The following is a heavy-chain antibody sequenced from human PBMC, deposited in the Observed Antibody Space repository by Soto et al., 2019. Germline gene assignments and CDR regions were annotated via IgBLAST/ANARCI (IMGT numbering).Heavy chain of an antibody. J-gene: IGHJ4*02. CDR3: SRRALDGRNSPLDF. CDR2: INGNGRET. Sequence: PGGALRLSCAASGFTFSGHAMNWGRQAPGKGLEWVSDINGNGRETYYGDSVKGRFTTSRDNSKSMSFLQLNSLRGDDTAVYYCSRRALDGRNSPLDFWGQGVLVTVPQ. V-gene: IGHV3-23*01. CDR1: GFTFSGHA. D-gene: IGHD1-1*01.